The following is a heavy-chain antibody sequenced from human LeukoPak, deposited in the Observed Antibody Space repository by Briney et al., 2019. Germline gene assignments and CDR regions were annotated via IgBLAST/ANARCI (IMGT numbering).Heavy chain of an antibody. V-gene: IGHV3-30*18. CDR1: GFTFSSYG. Sequence: GGSLRLSCAASGFTFSSYGMHWVRQAPGKGLEWVAVISYDGSNKYFADSVKGRFTISRDNSKNTLYLQMDSLRADDTAVYYCAKDAVPMVRRDWFDPWGQGTLVTVSS. D-gene: IGHD3-10*01. J-gene: IGHJ5*02. CDR3: AKDAVPMVRRDWFDP. CDR2: ISYDGSNK.